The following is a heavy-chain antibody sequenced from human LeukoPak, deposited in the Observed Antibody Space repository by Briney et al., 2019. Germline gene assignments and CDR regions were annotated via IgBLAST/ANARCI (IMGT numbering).Heavy chain of an antibody. J-gene: IGHJ4*02. CDR2: IYYSGST. D-gene: IGHD3-3*01. V-gene: IGHV4-59*12. CDR3: ARGIKIFGVVTPFDY. Sequence: SETLSLTCTVSGGSISSYYWSWIRQPPGKGLEWIGYIYYSGSTNYNPSLKSRVTISVDTSKNQFSLKLSSVTAADTAVYYCARGIKIFGVVTPFDYWGQGTLVTVSS. CDR1: GGSISSYY.